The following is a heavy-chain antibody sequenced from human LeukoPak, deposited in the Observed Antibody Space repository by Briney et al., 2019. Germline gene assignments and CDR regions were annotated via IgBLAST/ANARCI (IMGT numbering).Heavy chain of an antibody. V-gene: IGHV3-23*01. D-gene: IGHD3-3*01. Sequence: GGSLRLSCTASGFTFSSYAMSWVRRAPGKGLEWVSAISGSGGSTYYADSVKGRFTISRDNSKNTLYLQMNSLRAEDTAVYYCAKTIFGVVIIPFDYWGQGTLVTVSS. CDR1: GFTFSSYA. J-gene: IGHJ4*02. CDR2: ISGSGGST. CDR3: AKTIFGVVIIPFDY.